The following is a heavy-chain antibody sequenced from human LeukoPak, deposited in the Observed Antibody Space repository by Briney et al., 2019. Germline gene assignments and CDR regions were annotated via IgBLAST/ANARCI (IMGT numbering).Heavy chain of an antibody. D-gene: IGHD6-13*01. J-gene: IGHJ4*02. CDR2: IYPGDSDT. Sequence: GESLKISCKGSGYSFTSFWIGWVRQMPGKGLEWMGIIYPGDSDTKCSPSFQGQVTLSVDKSITTAYLQWSSLKASDTAMYYCARQASAASDYWGQGTLVTVSS. CDR1: GYSFTSFW. CDR3: ARQASAASDY. V-gene: IGHV5-51*01.